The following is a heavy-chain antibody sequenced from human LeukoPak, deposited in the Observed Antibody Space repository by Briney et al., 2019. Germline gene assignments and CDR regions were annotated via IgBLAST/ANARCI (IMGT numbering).Heavy chain of an antibody. J-gene: IGHJ3*02. D-gene: IGHD6-13*01. Sequence: SGGSLRLSCAASGFTFSSYWMHWVRQAPGKGLVWVSRINSDGSSTSYADSVKGRFTISRDNAKNTLYLQMNSLRAEDTAVYYCARDRDSSSWYQAFDIWGQGTMVTVSS. CDR2: INSDGSST. CDR3: ARDRDSSSWYQAFDI. CDR1: GFTFSSYW. V-gene: IGHV3-74*01.